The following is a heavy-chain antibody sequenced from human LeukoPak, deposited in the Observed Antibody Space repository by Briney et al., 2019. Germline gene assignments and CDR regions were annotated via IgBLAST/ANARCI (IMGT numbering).Heavy chain of an antibody. J-gene: IGHJ5*02. CDR2: INPNSGGT. V-gene: IGHV1-2*02. D-gene: IGHD2-2*01. Sequence: ASVTVSCKASGYTFTGYYMHWVRQAPGQGLEWMGWINPNSGGTNYAQKFQGRVTMTRDTSISTAYMELSRLRSDDTAVYYCARGVAGDIVVVPAATNWFDPWGQGTLVTVSS. CDR1: GYTFTGYY. CDR3: ARGVAGDIVVVPAATNWFDP.